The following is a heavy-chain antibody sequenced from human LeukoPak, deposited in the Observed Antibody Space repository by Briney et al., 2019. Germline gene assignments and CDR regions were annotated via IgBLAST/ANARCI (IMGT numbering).Heavy chain of an antibody. CDR3: ARAPYYDSSGYYLY. CDR1: GFTFSSYG. Sequence: GGSLRLSCAASGFTFSSYGMHWVRQAPGKGLEWVAFIRYDGSNKYYADSVKGRFTISRDNSKNTLYLQMNSLRAEDTAVYYCARAPYYDSSGYYLYWGQGTLVTVSS. V-gene: IGHV3-30*02. CDR2: IRYDGSNK. D-gene: IGHD3-22*01. J-gene: IGHJ4*02.